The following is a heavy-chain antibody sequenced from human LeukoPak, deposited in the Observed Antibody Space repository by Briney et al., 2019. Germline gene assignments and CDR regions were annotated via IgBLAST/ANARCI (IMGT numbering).Heavy chain of an antibody. V-gene: IGHV4-39*01. D-gene: IGHD6-13*01. Sequence: PSETLSLTCTVSGGSISSRSNYWGWIRQPPGKGLEWIGSIYYSGSTYYKPSLKSRVTISVDTSKNQFSLKLSSVTAADTAVYYCARRSGSSWTGYFDYWGQGTLVTVSS. CDR1: GGSISSRSNY. CDR2: IYYSGST. CDR3: ARRSGSSWTGYFDY. J-gene: IGHJ4*02.